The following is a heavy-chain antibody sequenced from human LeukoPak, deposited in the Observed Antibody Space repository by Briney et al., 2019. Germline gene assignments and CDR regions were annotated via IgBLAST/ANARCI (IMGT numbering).Heavy chain of an antibody. D-gene: IGHD3-3*01. Sequence: SETLSLTCAVYGGSFSGYYWSWIRQPPGKGLEWFGEINHSGSTNYNPSLKRRVTISVDTSKNQFSLKLSSVTAADTAVYYCARGPRGYYATGWFDPWGQGTLVTVSS. V-gene: IGHV4-34*01. CDR3: ARGPRGYYATGWFDP. CDR1: GGSFSGYY. J-gene: IGHJ5*02. CDR2: INHSGST.